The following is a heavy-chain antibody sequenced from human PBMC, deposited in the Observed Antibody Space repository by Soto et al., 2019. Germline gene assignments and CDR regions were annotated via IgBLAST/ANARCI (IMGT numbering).Heavy chain of an antibody. CDR2: INHSGST. V-gene: IGHV4-34*01. D-gene: IGHD1-26*01. Sequence: PSETLSLTCAVYGGSFSGYYWSWIRQPPGKGLEWIGEINHSGSTNYNPSLKSRVTISVDTSKNQFSLKLSSVTAADTAVYYCARVRALPTFSNYYYMDVWGKGTTVTVSS. CDR3: ARVRALPTFSNYYYMDV. J-gene: IGHJ6*03. CDR1: GGSFSGYY.